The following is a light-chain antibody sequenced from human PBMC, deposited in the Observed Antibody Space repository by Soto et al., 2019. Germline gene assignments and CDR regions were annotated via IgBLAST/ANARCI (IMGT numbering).Light chain of an antibody. J-gene: IGKJ1*01. CDR2: KAS. Sequence: DIVMTQTPLSLPVTPGAPASISCRSSQSLFDSDDGTTYLDWYLQKPGQSPQLLIYKASTLKSGVPSRFSGSGSGTEFTLTISSLQPDDFATYYCQHYNSYSEAFGQGTKVDIK. CDR1: QSLFDSDDGTTY. V-gene: IGKV2-40*01. CDR3: QHYNSYSEA.